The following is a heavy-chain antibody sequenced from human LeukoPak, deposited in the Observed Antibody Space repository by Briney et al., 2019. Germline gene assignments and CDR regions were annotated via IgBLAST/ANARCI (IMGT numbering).Heavy chain of an antibody. Sequence: PGGSLRLSCAASGFTFSSYAMGWVRQAPGKGLEWVSAISGSGGSTYYADSVKGRFTISRDNSKNTLYLQMNSLRAEDTAVYYCAKFRYSSGWYNYYYGMDVWGQGTTVTVSS. CDR2: ISGSGGST. J-gene: IGHJ6*02. CDR3: AKFRYSSGWYNYYYGMDV. V-gene: IGHV3-23*01. CDR1: GFTFSSYA. D-gene: IGHD6-19*01.